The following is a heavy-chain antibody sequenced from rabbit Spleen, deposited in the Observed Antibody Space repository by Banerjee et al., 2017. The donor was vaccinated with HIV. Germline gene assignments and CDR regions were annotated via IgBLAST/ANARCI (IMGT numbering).Heavy chain of an antibody. J-gene: IGHJ4*01. CDR3: ARAGASDVDYDL. CDR1: GFSFSNKAV. V-gene: IGHV1S40*01. CDR2: IYAAKGST. D-gene: IGHD2-1*01. Sequence: QSLEESGGGLVKPGASLTLTCKASGFSFSNKAVMCWVRQAPGKGLEWIGIIYAAKGSTDYASWVNGRFTISSDNAQSTVDLKMTSLTAADTATYFCARAGASDVDYDLWGPGTLVTVS.